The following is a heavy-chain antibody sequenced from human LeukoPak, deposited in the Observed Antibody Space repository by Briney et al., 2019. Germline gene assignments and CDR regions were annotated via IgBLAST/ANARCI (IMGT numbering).Heavy chain of an antibody. J-gene: IGHJ4*02. Sequence: PGGSLRLPCPASGFTFSSYGMHWVRQAPGKGLEGVAVISYDGSNKYYADSVKGRFTIPRKNSKKQPYLQMNSLRAEGTAVYYCAKDVTITIVRGPFDYGGQGTLVTVSS. D-gene: IGHD3-10*01. CDR3: AKDVTITIVRGPFDY. CDR1: GFTFSSYG. CDR2: ISYDGSNK. V-gene: IGHV3-30*18.